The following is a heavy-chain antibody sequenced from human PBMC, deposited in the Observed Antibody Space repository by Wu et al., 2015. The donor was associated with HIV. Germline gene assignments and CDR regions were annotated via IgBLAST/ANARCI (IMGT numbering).Heavy chain of an antibody. J-gene: IGHJ6*03. Sequence: QVHLVQSASENERSLGPSMKVSCKTSGYTFTGYYIHWVRQAPGQGLEWMGWINPDTGDTKFAQIFKGRISMTRDTSTSTVNLILASLKSNDTATYYCARDWQFQVTFGDFYMDIWGNGTTVIVS. CDR3: ARDWQFQVTFGDFYMDI. D-gene: IGHD3-3*01. CDR1: GYTFTGYY. V-gene: IGHV1-2*02. CDR2: INPDTGDT.